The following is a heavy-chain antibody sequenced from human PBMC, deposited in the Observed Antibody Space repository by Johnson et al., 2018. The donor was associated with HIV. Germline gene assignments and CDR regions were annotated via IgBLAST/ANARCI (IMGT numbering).Heavy chain of an antibody. J-gene: IGHJ3*02. V-gene: IGHV3-48*03. CDR3: ARVGANFDAFDI. CDR1: GFTFDDYG. CDR2: ISSSGRTL. Sequence: VQLVESGGGVVRPGGSLRLSCAASGFTFDDYGMSWVPQAPGKGLEWVSYISSSGRTLYYTDSVKGRFTISRDNAKNSLFLQMNSLRAEDTAVYYCARVGANFDAFDIWGQGTMVTVSS. D-gene: IGHD4/OR15-4a*01.